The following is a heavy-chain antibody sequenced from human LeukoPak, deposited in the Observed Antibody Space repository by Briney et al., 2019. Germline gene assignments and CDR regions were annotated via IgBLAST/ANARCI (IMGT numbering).Heavy chain of an antibody. Sequence: PLASVTVSCKASGYTFTSYGISWVRQAPGQGLEWMGSISAYNGNTNYAQKLQGRVTMTTDTSTSTAYMELRSLRSDDTAVYYCARSKYQLLYNGLDYWGQGTLVTVSS. CDR2: ISAYNGNT. J-gene: IGHJ4*02. V-gene: IGHV1-18*01. CDR1: GYTFTSYG. CDR3: ARSKYQLLYNGLDY. D-gene: IGHD2-2*02.